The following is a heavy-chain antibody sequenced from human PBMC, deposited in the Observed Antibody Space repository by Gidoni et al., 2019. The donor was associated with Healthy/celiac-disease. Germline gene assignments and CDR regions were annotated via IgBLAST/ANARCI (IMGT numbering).Heavy chain of an antibody. CDR1: GGSISSYY. Sequence: QVQLQESGPGLVKPSETLSLTCTVSGGSISSYYWSWIRQPPGKGLEWIGYIYYSGSTNYHPSLKSRVTISVDTSKNQFSLKLSSVTAADTAVYYCARKRYFDLWGRGTLVTVSS. CDR3: ARKRYFDL. V-gene: IGHV4-59*01. CDR2: IYYSGST. J-gene: IGHJ2*01.